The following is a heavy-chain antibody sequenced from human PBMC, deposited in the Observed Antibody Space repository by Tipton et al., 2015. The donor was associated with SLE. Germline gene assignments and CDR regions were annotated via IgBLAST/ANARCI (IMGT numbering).Heavy chain of an antibody. CDR1: GGSFSGYY. V-gene: IGHV4-34*01. CDR2: INHSGST. J-gene: IGHJ3*02. CDR3: ATTSLRPSAFDI. Sequence: TLSLTCAVYGGSFSGYYWSWIRQPPGKGLEWIGEINHSGSTNYNPSLKSRVTISLDTSKNQFSLKLSSVTAADTAVYYCATTSLRPSAFDIWGQGTMVTVSS. D-gene: IGHD3-3*01.